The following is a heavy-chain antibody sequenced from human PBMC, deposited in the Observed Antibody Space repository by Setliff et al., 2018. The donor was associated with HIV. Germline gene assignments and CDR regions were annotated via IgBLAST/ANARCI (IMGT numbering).Heavy chain of an antibody. J-gene: IGHJ4*02. CDR3: ANMGGRYVGYFES. CDR1: GGSISSGGYY. CDR2: IYYSGST. D-gene: IGHD3-16*01. V-gene: IGHV4-61*08. Sequence: PSETLSLTCNVSGGSISSGGYYWGWIRQHPGKGLEWIGFIYYSGSTNYDPSLASRVTMSIDTSKMQFSLELTSVSAADTAVYYCANMGGRYVGYFESWGQGTLVTVSS.